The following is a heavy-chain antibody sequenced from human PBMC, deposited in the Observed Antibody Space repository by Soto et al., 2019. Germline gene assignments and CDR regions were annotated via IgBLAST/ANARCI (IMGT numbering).Heavy chain of an antibody. V-gene: IGHV3-23*01. Sequence: GGSLRLSCAASGFTFSSYAMSWVRQAPGRGLEWVSIISGNGGSTYYAASVKGRFTISRDNTKNTLYLQMDSLTAEDTAVYYCAKGSEFSDSYTLDFDFWGQGALVTVSS. CDR3: AKGSEFSDSYTLDFDF. J-gene: IGHJ4*02. D-gene: IGHD6-6*01. CDR1: GFTFSSYA. CDR2: ISGNGGST.